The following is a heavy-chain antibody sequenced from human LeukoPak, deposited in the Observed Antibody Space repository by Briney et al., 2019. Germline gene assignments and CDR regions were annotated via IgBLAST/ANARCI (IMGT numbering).Heavy chain of an antibody. D-gene: IGHD4-23*01. J-gene: IGHJ6*02. V-gene: IGHV1-69*01. CDR2: IIPIFGTA. CDR3: ARPATTVVTGVYYYYYGMDV. Sequence: GSSVKVSCKASGGTFISYAISWVRQAPGQGLEWMGGIIPIFGTANYAQKFQGRVTITADESTSTAYMELSSLRSEDTAVYYCARPATTVVTGVYYYYYGMDVWGQGTTVTVSS. CDR1: GGTFISYA.